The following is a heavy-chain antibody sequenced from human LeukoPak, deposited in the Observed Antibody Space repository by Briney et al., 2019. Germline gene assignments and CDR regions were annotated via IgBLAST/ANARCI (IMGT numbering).Heavy chain of an antibody. CDR2: IKQDGSEK. Sequence: PGGSLRLSCAASGFTFSNYWMSWVRQAPGKGLEWVANIKQDGSEKYYVDSVKGRFTISRDNAKNSLYLQMNSLRAEDTAVYYCARDGGGVVILYDAFDIWGQGTMVTVSS. CDR1: GFTFSNYW. V-gene: IGHV3-7*01. D-gene: IGHD3-3*01. J-gene: IGHJ3*02. CDR3: ARDGGGVVILYDAFDI.